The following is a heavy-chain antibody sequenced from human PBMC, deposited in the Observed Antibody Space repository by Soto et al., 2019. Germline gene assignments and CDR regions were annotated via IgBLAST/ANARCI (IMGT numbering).Heavy chain of an antibody. CDR1: GYSFFSYY. CDR2: FLASGGNT. J-gene: IGHJ4*02. Sequence: PGPPVKVSCKASGYSFFSYYIHWVRQAPGQGLEWMGRFLASGGNTDYAQRFRGRISMTRDTSTTNTVSLELTSLTSDDTAVYYCARGGATLFGVIDSWGQGTRVTVSS. D-gene: IGHD3-3*01. V-gene: IGHV1-46*01. CDR3: ARGGATLFGVIDS.